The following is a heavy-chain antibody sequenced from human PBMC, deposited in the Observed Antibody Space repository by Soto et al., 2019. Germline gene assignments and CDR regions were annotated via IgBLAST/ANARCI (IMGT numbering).Heavy chain of an antibody. J-gene: IGHJ4*02. V-gene: IGHV4-39*02. CDR2: VYYSGSS. D-gene: IGHD6-19*01. Sequence: PLETLSLTCAVSGGSIDNSTYYWGWIRQPPGKGLEWIGSVYYSGSSYYSPSLKSRVTMSVDSSKNHFSLILDSVTAADTAVYYCVSINAGGWYYFDYWGQGILVTVSS. CDR3: VSINAGGWYYFDY. CDR1: GGSIDNSTYY.